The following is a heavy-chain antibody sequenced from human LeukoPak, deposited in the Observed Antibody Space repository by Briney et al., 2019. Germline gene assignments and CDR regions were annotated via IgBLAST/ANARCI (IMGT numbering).Heavy chain of an antibody. CDR2: IYYSGST. Sequence: PSETLSLTCTVSGGSISSSSYYWGWIRQPPGKGLEWIGSIYYSGSTYYNPSLKSRVTISVDTSKNQFSLKLSSVTAADTAVYYCARLKRGYSYGNYMDVWGKGTTVTVSS. CDR3: ARLKRGYSYGNYMDV. V-gene: IGHV4-39*01. D-gene: IGHD5-18*01. J-gene: IGHJ6*03. CDR1: GGSISSSSYY.